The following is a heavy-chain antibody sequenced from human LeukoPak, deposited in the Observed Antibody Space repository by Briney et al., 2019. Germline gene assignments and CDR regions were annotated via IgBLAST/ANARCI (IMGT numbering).Heavy chain of an antibody. V-gene: IGHV4-38-2*01. CDR3: ARLRDYYYMDV. J-gene: IGHJ6*03. CDR1: GYSISSGYY. CDR2: IYHSGST. Sequence: SETLSLTCAVSGYSISSGYYWGWIRQPPGKGLEWIGSIYHSGSTYYNPSLKSRVTISVDTSRNQFSLKLSSVTAADTAVYYCARLRDYYYMDVWGKGTTVTVSS.